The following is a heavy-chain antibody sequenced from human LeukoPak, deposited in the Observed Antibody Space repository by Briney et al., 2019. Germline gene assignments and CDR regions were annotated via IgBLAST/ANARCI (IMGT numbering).Heavy chain of an antibody. J-gene: IGHJ4*02. Sequence: GGSLRLSCAASGFTFRNNWMTWVRQAPGKGLEWVSAISGSGGSTYYADSVKGRFTISRDNSKNTLYLQMNSLRAEDTAVYYCAKDGTYYYDSSGYAHYFDYWGQGTPVTVSS. CDR2: ISGSGGST. V-gene: IGHV3-23*01. CDR1: GFTFRNNW. D-gene: IGHD3-22*01. CDR3: AKDGTYYYDSSGYAHYFDY.